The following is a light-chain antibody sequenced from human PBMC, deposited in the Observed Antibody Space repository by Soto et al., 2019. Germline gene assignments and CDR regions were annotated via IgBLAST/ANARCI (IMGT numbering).Light chain of an antibody. CDR3: QPYNRYAGLT. Sequence: DLQMTQSPSTLSASVGDRVTITCRASQSISSWLAWYQQKPGKAPKLLIYTASSLASGVPSRFSGSGSGTEFTLTISRLQPDDFATYYCQPYNRYAGLTFGGGTKVEIK. J-gene: IGKJ4*02. CDR1: QSISSW. V-gene: IGKV1-5*03. CDR2: TAS.